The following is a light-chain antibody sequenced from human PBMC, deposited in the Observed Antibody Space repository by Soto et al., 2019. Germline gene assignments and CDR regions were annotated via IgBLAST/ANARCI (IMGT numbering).Light chain of an antibody. V-gene: IGKV1-5*01. Sequence: DIQMTQSPSTLSASVGDRVTITCRASQSISSWLAWNQQKAGKAPKLLIYAASSLESGVPSRFNGSGSGTEFTLTISSLQPDDFATYYGQQYNSYSTFGQGTKVEIK. CDR1: QSISSW. CDR3: QQYNSYST. J-gene: IGKJ1*01. CDR2: AAS.